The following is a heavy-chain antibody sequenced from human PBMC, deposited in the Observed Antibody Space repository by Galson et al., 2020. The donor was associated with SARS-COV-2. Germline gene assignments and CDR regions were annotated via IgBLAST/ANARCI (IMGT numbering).Heavy chain of an antibody. CDR1: GFNFIDYS. V-gene: IGHV3-48*01. CDR3: AGKERFYGSGSLWY. J-gene: IGHJ4*02. CDR2: ISSSSETI. D-gene: IGHD3-10*01. Sequence: GESLKISCTASGFNFIDYSMNWVRQAPGKGPEWISFISSSSETIYYADSVKGRFTISRDNAKNSLYLQMNSLRAEDTAIYYCAGKERFYGSGSLWYWGQGTLVIVSS.